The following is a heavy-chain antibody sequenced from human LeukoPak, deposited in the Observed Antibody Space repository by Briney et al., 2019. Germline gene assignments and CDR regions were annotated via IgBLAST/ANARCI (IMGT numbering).Heavy chain of an antibody. CDR3: ARGDAGSYYNNWFDP. CDR1: GGSISSGGYS. Sequence: SETLSLTCAVSGGSISSGGYSWSWIRQPPGKGLEWIGYIYHSGSTYYNPSLKSRVTISVDRSKNQFSLKLSSVTAADTAVYYCARGDAGSYYNNWFDPWGQGTLVTVSS. V-gene: IGHV4-30-2*01. D-gene: IGHD3-10*01. CDR2: IYHSGST. J-gene: IGHJ5*02.